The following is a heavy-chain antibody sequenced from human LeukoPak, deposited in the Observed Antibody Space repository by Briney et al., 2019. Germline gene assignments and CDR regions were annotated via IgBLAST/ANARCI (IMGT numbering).Heavy chain of an antibody. J-gene: IGHJ4*02. CDR2: IIPILGTA. V-gene: IGHV1-69*13. Sequence: SAKVSCKASGGTFSSYAISWVRQAPGQGLEWMGGIIPILGTANYAQKFQGRVTITADESTSTAYMELSSLRSEDTAVYYCATLPYYYDSSGYYHGDYWGQGTLVTVSS. D-gene: IGHD3-22*01. CDR1: GGTFSSYA. CDR3: ATLPYYYDSSGYYHGDY.